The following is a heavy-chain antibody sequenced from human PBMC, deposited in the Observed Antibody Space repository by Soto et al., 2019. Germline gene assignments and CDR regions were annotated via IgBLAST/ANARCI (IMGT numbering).Heavy chain of an antibody. D-gene: IGHD4-17*01. Sequence: PGGSLGLSWAASGFTFSSYGMHWVRQAPGKGLEWVAVISYDGSNKYYADSVKGRFTISRDNSKNTLYLQMNSLRAEDTAVYYCAKPDYGGTGYYYYGMDVWGQGTTVTVSS. CDR3: AKPDYGGTGYYYYGMDV. CDR2: ISYDGSNK. J-gene: IGHJ6*02. CDR1: GFTFSSYG. V-gene: IGHV3-30*18.